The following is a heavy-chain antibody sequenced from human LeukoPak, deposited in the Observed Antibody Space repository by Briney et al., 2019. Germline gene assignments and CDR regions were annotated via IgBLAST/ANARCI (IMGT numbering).Heavy chain of an antibody. V-gene: IGHV1-69*05. D-gene: IGHD1-26*01. CDR2: IIPIFGTA. CDR3: ARDGLTVGANDY. Sequence: AASVKVSCKASGGTFSSYAISWVRQAPGQGLEWMGRIIPIFGTANYAQKFQGRVTITTDESTSTAYMELSSLRSEDTAVYYCARDGLTVGANDYWGQGTLVTVSS. J-gene: IGHJ4*02. CDR1: GGTFSSYA.